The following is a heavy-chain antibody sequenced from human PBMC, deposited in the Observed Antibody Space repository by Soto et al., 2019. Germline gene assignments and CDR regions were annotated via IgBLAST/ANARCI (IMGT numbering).Heavy chain of an antibody. CDR1: GFNLSHPW. J-gene: IGHJ4*02. V-gene: IGHV3-15*01. Sequence: GGSLRLSCVASGFNLSHPWMTWVRQAAGKGLEWVGRIKSKTDGGTADCAAPVKGRATISRDDSKNTVYLQMNSLKTEDTAVYYCTTGIYYDILTGYHNVAYWGQGALVTVSS. CDR3: TTGIYYDILTGYHNVAY. D-gene: IGHD3-9*01. CDR2: IKSKTDGGTA.